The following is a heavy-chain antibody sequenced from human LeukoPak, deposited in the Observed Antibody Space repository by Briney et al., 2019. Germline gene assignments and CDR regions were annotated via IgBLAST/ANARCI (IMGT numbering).Heavy chain of an antibody. D-gene: IGHD5-12*01. Sequence: PSETLSLTCAVSGGSISSSNWWSWVRQPPGKGLEGIGEIYHRWSTNYNPSLKSRVTISVDKSKNQFPLKLSSVTAAATAVYYCATRGSQRGSLATGAFDIWGQGTMVTVSS. V-gene: IGHV4-4*02. CDR1: GGSISSSNW. CDR2: IYHRWST. J-gene: IGHJ3*02. CDR3: ATRGSQRGSLATGAFDI.